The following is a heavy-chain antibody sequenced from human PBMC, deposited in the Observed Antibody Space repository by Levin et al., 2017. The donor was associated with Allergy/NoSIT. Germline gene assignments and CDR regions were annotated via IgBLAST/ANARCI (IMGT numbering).Heavy chain of an antibody. CDR3: AKDRDSSGYYRGGELDY. J-gene: IGHJ4*02. CDR2: ISGSGGST. V-gene: IGHV3-23*01. Sequence: GGSLRLSCAASGFTFSSYAMSWVRQAPGKGLEWVSAISGSGGSTYYADSVKGRFTISRDNSKNTLYLQMNSLRAEDTAVYYCAKDRDSSGYYRGGELDYWGQGTLVTVSS. CDR1: GFTFSSYA. D-gene: IGHD3-22*01.